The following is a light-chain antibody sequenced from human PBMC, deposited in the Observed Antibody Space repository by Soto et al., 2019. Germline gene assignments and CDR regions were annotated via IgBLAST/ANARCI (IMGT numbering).Light chain of an antibody. J-gene: IGLJ2*01. Sequence: QSALTQPASVSGSPGQSITLSCTRTSSGVENYNLVSWYQHGPGKAPKLIIYEGSQRPSGVSDRFSGSKSGNTASLTISGLRTEDEADYYCSSYAGAVVFGGGTKLTVL. V-gene: IGLV2-23*01. CDR3: SSYAGAVV. CDR2: EGS. CDR1: SSGVENYNL.